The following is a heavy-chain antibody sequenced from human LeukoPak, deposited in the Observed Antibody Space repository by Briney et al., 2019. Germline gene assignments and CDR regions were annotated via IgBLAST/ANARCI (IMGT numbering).Heavy chain of an antibody. D-gene: IGHD4-17*01. CDR1: GGTFSSYA. CDR3: ARGSGPVTTYYFDY. CDR2: IIPILGIA. J-gene: IGHJ4*02. Sequence: ASVKVSCKASGGTFSSYAISWVRQAPGQGLEWMGRIIPILGIASYAQKFQGRVTITADKSTSTAYMELSSLRSEDTAVYYCARGSGPVTTYYFDYWGQGTLVTVSS. V-gene: IGHV1-69*04.